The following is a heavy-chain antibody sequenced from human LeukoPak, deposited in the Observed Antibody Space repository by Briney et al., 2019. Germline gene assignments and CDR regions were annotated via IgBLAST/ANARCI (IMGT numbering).Heavy chain of an antibody. CDR3: ARGDNYDILTGYQTPSHLSDY. J-gene: IGHJ4*02. CDR1: GYTFTGYY. D-gene: IGHD3-9*01. CDR2: INPNSGDT. V-gene: IGHV1-2*02. Sequence: ASVKVSCKASGYTFTGYYIHWVRQAPGQGLEWMGWINPNSGDTNFAQKFQGRVTMTRDTSISTAYMELSRLRSDDTAVYYCARGDNYDILTGYQTPSHLSDYWGQGTLVTVSS.